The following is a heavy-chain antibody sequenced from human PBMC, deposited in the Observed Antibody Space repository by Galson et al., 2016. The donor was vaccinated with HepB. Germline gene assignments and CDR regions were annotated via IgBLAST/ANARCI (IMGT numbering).Heavy chain of an antibody. CDR3: ARVFPARCIGRSCFSEGAFDI. CDR2: ISEDGRAT. D-gene: IGHD2-15*01. CDR1: GFTFSTHW. J-gene: IGHJ3*02. Sequence: SLRLSCAASGFTFSTHWMHWVRQAPGKGLVCVSRISEDGRATNYADSVKGRFAISRDNAKNTLYLQMNSLSAEDTAIYYCARVFPARCIGRSCFSEGAFDIWGQGTMVIVSS. V-gene: IGHV3-74*01.